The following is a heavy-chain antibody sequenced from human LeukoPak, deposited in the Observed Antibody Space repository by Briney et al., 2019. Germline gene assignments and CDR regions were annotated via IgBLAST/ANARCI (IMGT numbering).Heavy chain of an antibody. J-gene: IGHJ4*02. D-gene: IGHD2-2*01. CDR1: GYTFTDYY. CDR2: VDPADGET. V-gene: IGHV1-69-2*01. CDR3: VTEGYCTSGSCYVH. Sequence: ASVKVSCKASGYTFTDYYMHWVQQAPGKGLEWMGRVDPADGETAYAERFQGRVTITADPSRATAYMELASLRSEDTAMYYCVTEGYCTSGSCYVHWGQGTLVTVSS.